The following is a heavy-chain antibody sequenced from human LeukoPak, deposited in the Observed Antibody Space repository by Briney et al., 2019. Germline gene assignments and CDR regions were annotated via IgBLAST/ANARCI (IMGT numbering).Heavy chain of an antibody. D-gene: IGHD6-19*01. CDR1: GGTFSSYA. CDR3: ARDMPLYGNPGIAVAGPYYFDY. J-gene: IGHJ4*02. CDR2: IIPIFGTA. V-gene: IGHV1-69*05. Sequence: SSVKVSCKASGGTFSSYAISWVRQAPGQGLEWMGRIIPIFGTANYAQKFQGRVTITTDESTSTAYMELSSLRSEDTAVYYCARDMPLYGNPGIAVAGPYYFDYWGQGTLVTVSS.